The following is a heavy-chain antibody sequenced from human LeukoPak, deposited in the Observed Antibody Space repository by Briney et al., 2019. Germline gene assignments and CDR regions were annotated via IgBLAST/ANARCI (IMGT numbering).Heavy chain of an antibody. CDR2: INSDGSST. CDR1: GFTFSSYW. J-gene: IGHJ4*02. D-gene: IGHD3-3*01. Sequence: GGSLRLSCAASGFTFSSYWMHWVRQAPGKGLVWVSRINSDGSSTSYADSVKGRFTISRDNAKNTLYLQMNSLRAEDTAVYYCARVTDDLWSGYYLSGRSLDYWGQGTLVTVSS. V-gene: IGHV3-74*01. CDR3: ARVTDDLWSGYYLSGRSLDY.